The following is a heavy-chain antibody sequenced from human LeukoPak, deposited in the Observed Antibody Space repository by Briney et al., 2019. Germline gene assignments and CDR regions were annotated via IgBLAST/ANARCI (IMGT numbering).Heavy chain of an antibody. CDR1: GFTFRSYS. Sequence: GRSLRLSCAASGFTFRSYSMHWVRQAPGKGLEWVAVISYDGSNKYYADSVKGRFTISRDNSKNTLYLQMNSLRAEDTAVYYCARDPYSSGWYDYWGQGTLVTVSS. V-gene: IGHV3-30-3*01. D-gene: IGHD6-19*01. J-gene: IGHJ4*02. CDR3: ARDPYSSGWYDY. CDR2: ISYDGSNK.